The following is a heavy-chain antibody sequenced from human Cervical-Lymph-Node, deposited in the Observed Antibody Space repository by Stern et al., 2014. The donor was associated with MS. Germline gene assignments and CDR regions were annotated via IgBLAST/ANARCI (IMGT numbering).Heavy chain of an antibody. J-gene: IGHJ6*02. CDR2: INPNSGGA. CDR3: ARGASSSYAMDV. D-gene: IGHD6-13*01. Sequence: QEQLMQSGAEVKKPGASVKVSCKASGYTFTGYYIHWVRQAPGQGLEWMGWINPNSGGANYAQNFQGWVTMTRDTSISTAYMELSRLRSDDTAVYYCARGASSSYAMDVWGQGTTVTVSS. V-gene: IGHV1-2*04. CDR1: GYTFTGYY.